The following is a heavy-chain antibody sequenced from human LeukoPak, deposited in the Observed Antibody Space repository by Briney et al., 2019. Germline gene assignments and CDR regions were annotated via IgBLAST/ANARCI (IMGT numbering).Heavy chain of an antibody. Sequence: SETLSLTCIVSGGSITTNRWSWVRLTPGRGLEWIGYIHHSGSTDYNPSLKSRVTISVDTSKNQFSLKLSSVTAADTAVYYCAREFYYYGSGSYYNLYNWFDPWGQGTLVTVSS. CDR2: IHHSGST. J-gene: IGHJ5*02. CDR3: AREFYYYGSGSYYNLYNWFDP. V-gene: IGHV4-59*12. CDR1: GGSITTNR. D-gene: IGHD3-10*01.